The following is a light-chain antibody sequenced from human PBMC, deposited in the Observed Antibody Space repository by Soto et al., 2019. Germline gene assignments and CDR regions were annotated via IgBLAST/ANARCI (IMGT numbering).Light chain of an antibody. CDR1: QSVSSSF. V-gene: IGKV3-20*01. CDR2: GAA. CDR3: QHYGIFPTP. J-gene: IGKJ5*01. Sequence: ENVLTQSPGTLSLSPGERATLSCRASQSVSSSFVAWYQQKPGQAPRLVIYGAASRATGIPDRFSGSGSGTAFTLTISRWELKDFAVYYCQHYGIFPTPFGQGTRREFK.